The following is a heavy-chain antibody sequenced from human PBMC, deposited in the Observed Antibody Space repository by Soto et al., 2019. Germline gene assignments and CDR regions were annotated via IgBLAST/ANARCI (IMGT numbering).Heavy chain of an antibody. D-gene: IGHD6-19*01. CDR1: GLIFSDYH. Sequence: EVQLVESGGGLVQPGGSLRLSCAASGLIFSDYHMDWVRQAPGKGLEWVGRIRRKANSYTTEYAASVKGRFTISSDDSKNSLDLPMNSLKSEDTAVYYCAMLGGWSGGSSGMDVWGQGTTVTVSS. CDR3: AMLGGWSGGSSGMDV. V-gene: IGHV3-72*01. J-gene: IGHJ6*02. CDR2: IRRKANSYTT.